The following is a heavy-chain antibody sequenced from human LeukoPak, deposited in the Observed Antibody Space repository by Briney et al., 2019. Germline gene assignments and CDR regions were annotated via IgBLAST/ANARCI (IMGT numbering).Heavy chain of an antibody. J-gene: IGHJ4*02. CDR2: INSGGSST. Sequence: GGSLRLSCAASGFTFSSYWMHWVRQAPGKGLVWVSRINSGGSSTSYADSVKGRFTISRDNAKNTLYLQMNSLRAEDTAVYYCARDLSTAMVPDFGMGYWGQGTLVTVSS. CDR1: GFTFSSYW. CDR3: ARDLSTAMVPDFGMGY. D-gene: IGHD5-18*01. V-gene: IGHV3-74*01.